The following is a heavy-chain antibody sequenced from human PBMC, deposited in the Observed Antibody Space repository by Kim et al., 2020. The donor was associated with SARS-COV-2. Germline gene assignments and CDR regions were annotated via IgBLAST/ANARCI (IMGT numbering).Heavy chain of an antibody. CDR3: ARGEGPRDWFDP. J-gene: IGHJ5*02. V-gene: IGHV1-18*01. CDR2: ISGYNGNT. Sequence: ASVKVSCKASGYTFTSYGISWVRQAPGQGLEWMGWISGYNGNTHYAQKLQGRVTMTTDTSTSTAYMELRSLRSDDTAVDYCARGEGPRDWFDPWGQGTLVTVSS. CDR1: GYTFTSYG.